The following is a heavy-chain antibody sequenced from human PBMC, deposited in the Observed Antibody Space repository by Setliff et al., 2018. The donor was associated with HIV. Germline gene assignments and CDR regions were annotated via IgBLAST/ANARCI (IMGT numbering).Heavy chain of an antibody. Sequence: SETLSLTCTVYGASVSSHYWSWIRQPPGKGLEWVGSISDRGTTNYNPSLKSRVTVSSDTSKNQVSLKVTSLTAADTAEYYCARHKVTSTLGGLIYDYFYYGMDVWG. CDR1: GASVSSHY. J-gene: IGHJ6*01. CDR3: ARHKVTSTLGGLIYDYFYYGMDV. D-gene: IGHD3-16*01. CDR2: ISDRGTT. V-gene: IGHV4-59*02.